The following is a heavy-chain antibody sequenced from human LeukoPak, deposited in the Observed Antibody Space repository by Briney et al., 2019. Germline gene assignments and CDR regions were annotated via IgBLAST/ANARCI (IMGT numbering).Heavy chain of an antibody. CDR2: INQDGSEK. CDR1: GFTFSTFW. D-gene: IGHD2-2*01. Sequence: GSLRLSCAASGFTFSTFWMSWVRQAPGKGRERVANINQDGSEKYYVDAVEGRFTISRDNAKNSVSLQMNSLSAEATALYYCARETCTTCYTYSYYYYMDVWGKGTTVTVSS. V-gene: IGHV3-7*01. J-gene: IGHJ6*03. CDR3: ARETCTTCYTYSYYYYMDV.